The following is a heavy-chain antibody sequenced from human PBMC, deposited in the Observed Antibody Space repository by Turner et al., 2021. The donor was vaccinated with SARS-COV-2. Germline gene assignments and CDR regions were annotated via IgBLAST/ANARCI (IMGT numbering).Heavy chain of an antibody. CDR1: GYSFTSYW. D-gene: IGHD6-25*01. CDR2: IDPSESYT. Sequence: EVQLVQSGAAVKKPGESPRLSCKGSGYSFTSYWFSWGRRMPRKGLECMRRIDPSESYTHYSPSFQGHVTISADKSIITAYLQGSSLKASDTAMYYCARHPASRLYWFDPWGQGTLVTVSS. CDR3: ARHPASRLYWFDP. V-gene: IGHV5-10-1*03. J-gene: IGHJ5*02.